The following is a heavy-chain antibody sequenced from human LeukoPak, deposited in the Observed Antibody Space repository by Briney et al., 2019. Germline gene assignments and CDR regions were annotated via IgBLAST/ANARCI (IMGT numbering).Heavy chain of an antibody. CDR3: ARDGWAAAGTLDY. V-gene: IGHV3-64*01. D-gene: IGHD6-13*01. Sequence: PGGSLRLSCAASGFTFSSYAMHWVRQAPGKGLEYVSAISSNGGSTYYANSVKGRFTISRDNSKNTLYLQMGSLRAEDMAVYYCARDGWAAAGTLDYWGQGTLVTVSS. J-gene: IGHJ4*02. CDR1: GFTFSSYA. CDR2: ISSNGGST.